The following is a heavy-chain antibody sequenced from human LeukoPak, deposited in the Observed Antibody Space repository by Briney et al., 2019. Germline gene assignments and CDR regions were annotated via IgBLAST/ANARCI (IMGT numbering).Heavy chain of an antibody. CDR1: GFTFSGSA. Sequence: GGSLRLSCAASGFTFSGSAMHWVGQASGKGLEWVGRIRSKANSYATASAASGKGRFTISRDDSKNTAYLQMNSLKTEDTAVYYCTRRGYSGYDYYFDYWGLGTLVTVSS. CDR3: TRRGYSGYDYYFDY. J-gene: IGHJ4*02. D-gene: IGHD5-12*01. V-gene: IGHV3-73*01. CDR2: IRSKANSYAT.